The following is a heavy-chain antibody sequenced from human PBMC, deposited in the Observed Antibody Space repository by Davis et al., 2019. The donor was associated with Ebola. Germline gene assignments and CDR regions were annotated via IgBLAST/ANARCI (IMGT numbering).Heavy chain of an antibody. Sequence: VSVKVSCKLSGFTLTQLSMHWVRQAPGKGLEWMGGFDPEDGQTVYAQRFQGRVTMTEDTSTHTAYMEMSSLRSEDTAVYYCATGLLVPAARGYSWYFDLWGRGTLVTVSS. CDR3: ATGLLVPAARGYSWYFDL. V-gene: IGHV1-24*01. CDR1: GFTLTQLS. D-gene: IGHD2-2*01. J-gene: IGHJ2*01. CDR2: FDPEDGQT.